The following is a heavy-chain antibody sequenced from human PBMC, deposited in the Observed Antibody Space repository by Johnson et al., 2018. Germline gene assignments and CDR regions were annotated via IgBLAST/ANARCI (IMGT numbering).Heavy chain of an antibody. V-gene: IGHV5-51*01. D-gene: IGHD3-16*02. Sequence: EVQLVESGAEVKKPGESLKISCKGSGYIFTNYWIAWVRPMPGKGLEWLGVINPGDYETRYSPSFQGQATDSVDKSINTAYLQWSSLKASDTAIYYCARHYRGTNDYWGHGTLVTVSS. J-gene: IGHJ4*01. CDR1: GYIFTNYW. CDR3: ARHYRGTNDY. CDR2: INPGDYET.